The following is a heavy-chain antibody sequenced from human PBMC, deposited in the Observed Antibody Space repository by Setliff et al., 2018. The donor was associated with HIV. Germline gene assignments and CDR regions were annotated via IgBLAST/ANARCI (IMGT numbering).Heavy chain of an antibody. CDR2: INHSGVT. D-gene: IGHD4-4*01. V-gene: IGHV4-34*01. Sequence: SETLSLTCAVYGESFSAYFWSWIRQSPGKGLEWIGEINHSGVTNYNPSLKSRLTISVDTSKNQFSLRLRSVTAADTAMYYCARDPTTGVDYWGQGTLVTVSS. J-gene: IGHJ4*02. CDR3: ARDPTTGVDY. CDR1: GESFSAYF.